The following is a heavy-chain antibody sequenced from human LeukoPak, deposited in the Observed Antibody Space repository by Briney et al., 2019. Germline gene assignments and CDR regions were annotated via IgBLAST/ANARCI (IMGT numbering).Heavy chain of an antibody. CDR3: ARVAVAGISPSFPRCLDV. CDR1: GYTFTSYG. J-gene: IGHJ6*02. CDR2: ISAYNGNT. Sequence: ASVKVSCKASGYTFTSYGISWVRQAPGQGLEWMGWISAYNGNTNYAQKLQGRVTMTTDTSTSTAYMELRSLRSDDTAVYYCARVAVAGISPSFPRCLDVWGQGTTVTVSS. D-gene: IGHD6-19*01. V-gene: IGHV1-18*01.